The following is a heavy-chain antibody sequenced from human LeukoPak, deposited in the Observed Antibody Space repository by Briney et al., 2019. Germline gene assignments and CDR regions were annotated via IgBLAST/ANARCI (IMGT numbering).Heavy chain of an antibody. V-gene: IGHV3-66*01. CDR3: ARVMIVGAPLGFDY. CDR1: GFTVSSNY. CDR2: IYSGGST. D-gene: IGHD1-26*01. Sequence: GGSLRLSCAASGFTVSSNYMSWVRQAPGKGLEWVSVIYSGGSTYYADSVKGRFTISGDNSKNTLYLQMNSLRAEDTAVYYCARVMIVGAPLGFDYWGQGTLVTVSS. J-gene: IGHJ4*02.